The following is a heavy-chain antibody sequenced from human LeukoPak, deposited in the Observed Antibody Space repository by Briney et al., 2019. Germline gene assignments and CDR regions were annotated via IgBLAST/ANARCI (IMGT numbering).Heavy chain of an antibody. V-gene: IGHV3-7*03. Sequence: GGSLRLSCAPSGFTFSRHSMNWARQAPGKGLEWVASINHNGNVNYYVDSVKGRFTISRDNAKNSLYLQMSNLRAEDTAVYFCARGGGLDVWGQGATVTVSS. CDR1: GFTFSRHS. CDR2: INHNGNVN. CDR3: ARGGGLDV. D-gene: IGHD3-16*01. J-gene: IGHJ6*02.